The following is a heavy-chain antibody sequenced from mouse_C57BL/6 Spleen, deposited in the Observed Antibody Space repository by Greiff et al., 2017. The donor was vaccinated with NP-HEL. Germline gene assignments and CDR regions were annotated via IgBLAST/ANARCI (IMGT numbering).Heavy chain of an antibody. CDR2: IHPNSGST. CDR3: ARSAYGNYVFYFDY. Sequence: VQLQQPGAELVKPGASVKLSCKASGYTFTSYWMHWVKQRPGQGLEWIGMIHPNSGSTNYNEKFKSKATLTVDKSSSTAYMQLSSLTSEDSAVYYCARSAYGNYVFYFDYWGQGTTLTVSS. V-gene: IGHV1-64*01. CDR1: GYTFTSYW. D-gene: IGHD2-1*01. J-gene: IGHJ2*01.